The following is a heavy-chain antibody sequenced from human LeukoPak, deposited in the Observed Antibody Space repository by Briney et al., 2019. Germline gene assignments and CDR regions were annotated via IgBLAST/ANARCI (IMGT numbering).Heavy chain of an antibody. J-gene: IGHJ4*02. CDR2: ISYDGSNK. V-gene: IGHV3-30*18. D-gene: IGHD4-17*01. CDR3: AKARLRQYYFDY. Sequence: GGSLRLSCAASGFTFSSYGMHWVRQAPGNGLEWVAVISYDGSNKYYADSVKGRFTISRDNSKNTLYLQMNSLRAEDTAVYYCAKARLRQYYFDYWGQGTLVTVSS. CDR1: GFTFSSYG.